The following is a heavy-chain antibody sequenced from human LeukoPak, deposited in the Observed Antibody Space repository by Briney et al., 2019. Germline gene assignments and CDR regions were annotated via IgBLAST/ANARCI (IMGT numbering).Heavy chain of an antibody. CDR3: VRGGANWFDP. V-gene: IGHV3-11*04. Sequence: GGSLRLSCAASGSTFSDYYMSWIRQAPGKGLEWVSYISSSGSTIYYADSVKGRFTISRDNAKNLLYLQMNSLRADDAAVYYCVRGGANWFDPWGQGTLVTVSS. J-gene: IGHJ5*02. D-gene: IGHD1-26*01. CDR2: ISSSGSTI. CDR1: GSTFSDYY.